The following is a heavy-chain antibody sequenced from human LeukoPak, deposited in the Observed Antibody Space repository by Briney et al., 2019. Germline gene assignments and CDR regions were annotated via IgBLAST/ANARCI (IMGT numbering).Heavy chain of an antibody. D-gene: IGHD6-19*01. Sequence: PSETLSLTCAVYGGSFSGYYWSWIRQPPGKGLEWIGEIYHSGSTNYNPSLKSRVTILVDKSKNQFSLKLTSVTAADTAVYYCARGQRWLVYLDYWGQGTLVTVSS. J-gene: IGHJ4*02. V-gene: IGHV4-34*01. CDR1: GGSFSGYY. CDR2: IYHSGST. CDR3: ARGQRWLVYLDY.